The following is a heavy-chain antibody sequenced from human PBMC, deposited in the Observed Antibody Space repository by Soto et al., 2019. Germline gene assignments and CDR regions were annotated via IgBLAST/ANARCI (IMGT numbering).Heavy chain of an antibody. CDR1: GYTLTELS. Sequence: ASVKVSCKVSGYTLTELSMHWVRQAPGKGLEWMGGFDPEDGETIYAQKFQGRVTMTEDTSTDTAYMELSSLRSEDTAVYYCATVVIRFLEWLSLPSYNWFDPWGQGTLVTVSS. D-gene: IGHD3-3*01. CDR3: ATVVIRFLEWLSLPSYNWFDP. V-gene: IGHV1-24*01. J-gene: IGHJ5*02. CDR2: FDPEDGET.